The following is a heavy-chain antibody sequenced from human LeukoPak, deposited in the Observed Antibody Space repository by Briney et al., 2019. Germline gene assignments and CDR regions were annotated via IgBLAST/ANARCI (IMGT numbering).Heavy chain of an antibody. D-gene: IGHD2-2*01. J-gene: IGHJ4*02. CDR2: ISGSGATT. CDR1: GITFSTYA. CDR3: AKPSGYCSSTSCRTENDY. V-gene: IGHV3-23*01. Sequence: AGSLRLSCAASGITFSTYAMSWVRQAPGKGLEWVSAISGSGATTYYADSVKGRFTISRDNSKNTLYLQMNSLRAEDTAVYYCAKPSGYCSSTSCRTENDYWGQGTLVTVSS.